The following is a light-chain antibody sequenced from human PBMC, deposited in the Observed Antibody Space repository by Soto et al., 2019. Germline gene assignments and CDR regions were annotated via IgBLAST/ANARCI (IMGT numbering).Light chain of an antibody. CDR2: RAF. J-gene: IGKJ1*01. CDR3: QQYVASPPSWT. Sequence: EIVLTQCPGTLSLSPGERATLSCRSSQSVSSGYLAWYQQKPGQAPRLLIFRAFNRATGIPDRFSGSGSGTDFTLTISRLEPEDFAVYYCQQYVASPPSWTFGQGTKVEIK. V-gene: IGKV3-20*01. CDR1: QSVSSGY.